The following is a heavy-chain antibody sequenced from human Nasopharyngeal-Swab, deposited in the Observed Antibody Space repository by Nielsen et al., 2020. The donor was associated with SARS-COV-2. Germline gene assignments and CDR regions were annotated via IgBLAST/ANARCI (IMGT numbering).Heavy chain of an antibody. Sequence: GGSLRLSCAASGFTFSSYWMSWVRQAPGKGLEWVANIKQDGSEKYYVDSVKGRFTISRGNAKNSLYLQMNSLRAEDTAVYYCARDSRVVVPAALYYYYGMDVWGQGTTVTVSS. CDR2: IKQDGSEK. CDR3: ARDSRVVVPAALYYYYGMDV. V-gene: IGHV3-7*01. CDR1: GFTFSSYW. D-gene: IGHD2-2*01. J-gene: IGHJ6*02.